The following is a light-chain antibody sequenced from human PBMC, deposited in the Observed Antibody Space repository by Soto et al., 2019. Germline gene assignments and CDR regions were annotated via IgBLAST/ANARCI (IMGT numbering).Light chain of an antibody. Sequence: QSALTQPASVSGSPGQSITISCTGTSSDVGGYNYVSWYQRHPGKAPKLMIYDVSNRPSGVSNRFSGYKSGNTASLTISGLQAEDEADYYCSSYTSSSPVVFGGGTKVTVL. J-gene: IGLJ2*01. CDR3: SSYTSSSPVV. V-gene: IGLV2-14*01. CDR1: SSDVGGYNY. CDR2: DVS.